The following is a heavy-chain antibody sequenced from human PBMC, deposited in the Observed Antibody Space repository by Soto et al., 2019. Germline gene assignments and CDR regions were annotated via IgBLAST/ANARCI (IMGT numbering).Heavy chain of an antibody. V-gene: IGHV4-59*01. J-gene: IGHJ5*02. Sequence: PSETLSLTCTVSGGSISSYYWSWIRQRPGKGLEWIGYIYYSGSTNYNPSLKSRVTISVDTSKNQFSLKLSSVTAADTAVYYCARGSLLWFGELLGSGWFDPWGQGTLVTVS. CDR2: IYYSGST. CDR3: ARGSLLWFGELLGSGWFDP. CDR1: GGSISSYY. D-gene: IGHD3-10*01.